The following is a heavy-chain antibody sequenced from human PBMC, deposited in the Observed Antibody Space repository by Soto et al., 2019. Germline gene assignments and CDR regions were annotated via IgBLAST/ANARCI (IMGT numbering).Heavy chain of an antibody. J-gene: IGHJ4*02. CDR2: MGLGGGTL. D-gene: IGHD4-17*01. Sequence: EVQLMESGGGLVQPGGSLRLSCAASGFIFSGYCITWVRQAPGRGLEWVSHMGLGGGTLYEDPVKGRFTISRDNAKNSVFLQMDSLRAEDTAVYFCARDEDGDHAFDYWGQGTLVTVSA. V-gene: IGHV3-48*04. CDR1: GFIFSGYC. CDR3: ARDEDGDHAFDY.